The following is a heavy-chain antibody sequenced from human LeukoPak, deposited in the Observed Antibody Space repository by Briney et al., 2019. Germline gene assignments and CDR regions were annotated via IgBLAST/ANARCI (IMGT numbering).Heavy chain of an antibody. D-gene: IGHD3-10*02. Sequence: GGSLRLSCEASGFTFSDPYMSWIRQAPGKGLECLSYISSSGSTIYYADSVKGRFTISRDNAKNSLYLQMNSLRAEDTAVYYCAELGITMIGGVWGKGTTVIISS. CDR2: ISSSGSTI. J-gene: IGHJ6*04. V-gene: IGHV3-11*04. CDR3: AELGITMIGGV. CDR1: GFTFSDPY.